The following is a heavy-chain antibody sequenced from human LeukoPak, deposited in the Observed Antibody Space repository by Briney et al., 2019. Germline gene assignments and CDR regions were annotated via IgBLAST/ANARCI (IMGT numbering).Heavy chain of an antibody. CDR2: ISSSSSYI. J-gene: IGHJ4*02. Sequence: GGSLRLSCAASGFTFSSYSMNWVRQAPGKGLEWVSSISSSSSYIYYADSVKGRFTISRDNAKNSLYLQMNCLRAEDTAVYYCARLRRGSGWYFDYWGQGTLVTVSS. V-gene: IGHV3-21*01. D-gene: IGHD6-19*01. CDR1: GFTFSSYS. CDR3: ARLRRGSGWYFDY.